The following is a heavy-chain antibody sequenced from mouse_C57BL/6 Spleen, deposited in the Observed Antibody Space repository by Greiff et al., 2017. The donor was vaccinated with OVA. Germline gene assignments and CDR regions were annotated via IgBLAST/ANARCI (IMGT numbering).Heavy chain of an antibody. CDR3: AICTTDWYFDV. J-gene: IGHJ1*03. Sequence: QVQLQQPGAELVKPGASVKVSCKASGYTFTSYWMHWVKQRPGQGLEWIGRIHPSDSDTNYNQKFKGKATLTVDKSSSTAHMQLSSLTSEDSAVYYCAICTTDWYFDVWGTGTTVTVSS. V-gene: IGHV1-74*01. CDR2: IHPSDSDT. CDR1: GYTFTSYW. D-gene: IGHD1-1*01.